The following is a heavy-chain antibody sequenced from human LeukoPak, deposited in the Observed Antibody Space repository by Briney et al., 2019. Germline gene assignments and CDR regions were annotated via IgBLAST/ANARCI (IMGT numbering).Heavy chain of an antibody. CDR2: ISYDGSNK. Sequence: PGGSLRLPCAASGFTFSSYAMHWVRQAPGKGLEWVAVISYDGSNKYYADSVKGRFTISRDNSKNTLYLQMNSLRAEDTAVYYCARDDNTAMVPLDYWGQGTLVTVSS. CDR1: GFTFSSYA. D-gene: IGHD5-18*01. CDR3: ARDDNTAMVPLDY. J-gene: IGHJ4*02. V-gene: IGHV3-30*04.